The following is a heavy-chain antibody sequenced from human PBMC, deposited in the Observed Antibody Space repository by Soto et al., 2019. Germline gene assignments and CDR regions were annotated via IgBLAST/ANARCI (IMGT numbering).Heavy chain of an antibody. J-gene: IGHJ4*02. V-gene: IGHV3-30*18. CDR2: ISDDGNTK. D-gene: IGHD2-15*01. CDR3: AKDKGKRYFDY. CDR1: GLTFSRAG. Sequence: QVQLVESGGGVVQPGRSLRLSCAASGLTFSRAGMHWVRQAPGKGLEWVALISDDGNTKYYADSVKGRFTISRDNSNNTLYLQMNSLRVEDTAVDYCAKDKGKRYFDYWGQGILVTVSS.